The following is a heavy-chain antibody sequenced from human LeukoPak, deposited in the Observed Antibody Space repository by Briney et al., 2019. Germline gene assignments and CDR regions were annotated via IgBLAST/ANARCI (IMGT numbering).Heavy chain of an antibody. V-gene: IGHV4-34*01. D-gene: IGHD5-12*01. J-gene: IGHJ4*02. CDR1: GGSFSGYY. Sequence: SETLSLTRAVYGGSFSGYYWSWIRQPPGKGLEWIGEISHSGSTNYNPSLKSRVTISVDTSKNQFSLKLSSVTAADTAVYYCAAQYSGYVRLDYRGQGTLVTVSS. CDR3: AAQYSGYVRLDY. CDR2: ISHSGST.